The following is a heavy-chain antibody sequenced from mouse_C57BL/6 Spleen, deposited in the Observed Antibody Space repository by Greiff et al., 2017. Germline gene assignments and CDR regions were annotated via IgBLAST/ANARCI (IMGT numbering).Heavy chain of an antibody. Sequence: EVKLQESGPGLVKPSQSLSLTCSVTGYSITSGYYWNWIRQFPGNKLEWMGYISYDGSNNYNPSLKNRISITRDTSKNQFFLKLNSVTTEDTATYYCARDRGYYGSSEDWYFDVWGTGTTVTVSS. V-gene: IGHV3-6*01. D-gene: IGHD1-1*01. CDR3: ARDRGYYGSSEDWYFDV. CDR1: GYSITSGYY. CDR2: ISYDGSN. J-gene: IGHJ1*03.